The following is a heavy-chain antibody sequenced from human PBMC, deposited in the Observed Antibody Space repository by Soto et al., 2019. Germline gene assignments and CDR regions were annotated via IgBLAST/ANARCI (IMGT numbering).Heavy chain of an antibody. CDR3: ARDRGYDAHDYYYNAMDV. CDR2: IRGFSPYT. V-gene: IGHV3-21*01. CDR1: GFTFRTYT. J-gene: IGHJ6*02. Sequence: EVQLVESGGGLVKPGGSLRLSCISSGFTFRTYTMNWVRQAPGKGLEWVSGIRGFSPYTFYAESVRGRFTISRDNAKNSLFLQRDILRAEDTAVYYCARDRGYDAHDYYYNAMDVWGQGTTFTVSS. D-gene: IGHD3-10*01.